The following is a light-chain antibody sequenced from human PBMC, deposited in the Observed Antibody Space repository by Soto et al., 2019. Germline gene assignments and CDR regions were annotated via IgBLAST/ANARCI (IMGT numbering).Light chain of an antibody. CDR3: SSYTSSSTYVV. V-gene: IGLV2-14*01. Sequence: QSVLTQPASVSGSPGQSITISCTGTGSDVGGYNYVSWYQQHPGKAPKLMIYDVNNWPSGVSNRFSGSKSGNTASLTISGLQAEDEADYYCSSYTSSSTYVVFGGGTKVTVL. J-gene: IGLJ2*01. CDR2: DVN. CDR1: GSDVGGYNY.